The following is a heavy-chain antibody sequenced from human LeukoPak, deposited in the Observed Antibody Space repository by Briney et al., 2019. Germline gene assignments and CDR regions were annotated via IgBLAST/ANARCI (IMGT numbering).Heavy chain of an antibody. V-gene: IGHV3-11*04. Sequence: GGSLRLSCAASGFTFSDYYMSWIRQAPGKGLEWVSYISSSGSTIYYADSVKGRFTTSRDNAKNSLYLQMNSLRAEDTAVYYCARVGVEVGATLYFDYWGQGTLVTVSS. J-gene: IGHJ4*02. CDR1: GFTFSDYY. CDR2: ISSSGSTI. CDR3: ARVGVEVGATLYFDY. D-gene: IGHD1-26*01.